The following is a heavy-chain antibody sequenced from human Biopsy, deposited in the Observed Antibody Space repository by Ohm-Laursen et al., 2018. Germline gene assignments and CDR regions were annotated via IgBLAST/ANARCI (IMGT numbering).Heavy chain of an antibody. CDR2: NWYDGSNK. Sequence: SLRLSCAASGFTFSSYGMHWVRQAPGKGLEWVAANWYDGSNKNYADSVKGRFTISRDSSKNTLYLQMNSLRGEDTAVYYCAKCMTGGSNYYFHHCGQGTLVTVSS. CDR1: GFTFSSYG. V-gene: IGHV3-33*06. CDR3: AKCMTGGSNYYFHH. J-gene: IGHJ4*02. D-gene: IGHD2-8*01.